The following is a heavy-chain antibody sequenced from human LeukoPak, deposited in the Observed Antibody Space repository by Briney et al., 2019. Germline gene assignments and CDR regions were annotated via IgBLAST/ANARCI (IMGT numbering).Heavy chain of an antibody. CDR1: GRSISSGGYY. CDR3: ARDKEVRGVSYYYYGMDV. V-gene: IGHV4-31*03. J-gene: IGHJ6*02. CDR2: IYYSGST. D-gene: IGHD3-10*01. Sequence: PSQTLSLTCTVSGRSISSGGYYWSWIRQHPGKGLEWIGYIYYSGSTYYNPSLKSRVTISVDTSKNQFSLKLSSVTAADTAVYYCARDKEVRGVSYYYYGMDVWGQGTTVTVSS.